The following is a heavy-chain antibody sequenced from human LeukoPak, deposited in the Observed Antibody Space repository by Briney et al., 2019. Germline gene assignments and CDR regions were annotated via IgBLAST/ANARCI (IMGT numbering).Heavy chain of an antibody. D-gene: IGHD2-15*01. CDR2: INGDGSTT. Sequence: GGSLRLSCAASGFAFNKYWMHWVRQTPGKGLVWVSRINGDGSTTSYADSVKGGFTISRDNAKNTLYLQMSSLRAEDTAVYYCARDSGYGEYCSGGSCYGAFDYWGQGTLVTVSS. J-gene: IGHJ4*02. V-gene: IGHV3-74*01. CDR3: ARDSGYGEYCSGGSCYGAFDY. CDR1: GFAFNKYW.